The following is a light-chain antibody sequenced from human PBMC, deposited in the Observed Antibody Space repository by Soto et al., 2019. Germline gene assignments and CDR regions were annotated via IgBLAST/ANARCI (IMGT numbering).Light chain of an antibody. CDR2: AAS. CDR1: QTISSK. J-gene: IGKJ5*01. CDR3: QQADSFPIT. Sequence: DIQMTQSPSARSAFVGARVPSTCRASQTISSKLNWYQQKPGQAPKLLIYAASSLHSGVPSRFSGSGSGTDFTLTINSLQPEDFATYYCQQADSFPITFGQGTRLEIK. V-gene: IGKV1-39*01.